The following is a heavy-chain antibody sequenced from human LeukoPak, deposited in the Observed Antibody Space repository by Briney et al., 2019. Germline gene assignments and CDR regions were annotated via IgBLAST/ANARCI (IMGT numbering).Heavy chain of an antibody. Sequence: ASVKVSCKASGCTFSSYAISWVRQAPGQGLEWMGRIIPIFGTANYAQKFKGRVTITTDESTSTAYMELSSLRSEDTAVYYCARDPIAEAGKFDYWGQGTLVTVSS. J-gene: IGHJ4*02. V-gene: IGHV1-69*05. CDR3: ARDPIAEAGKFDY. CDR2: IIPIFGTA. CDR1: GCTFSSYA. D-gene: IGHD6-19*01.